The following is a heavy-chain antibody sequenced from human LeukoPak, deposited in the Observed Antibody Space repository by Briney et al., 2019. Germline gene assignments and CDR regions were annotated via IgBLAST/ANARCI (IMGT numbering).Heavy chain of an antibody. CDR3: ARGSYAEYFQH. J-gene: IGHJ1*01. Sequence: GASVKVSCKASGYTFTGYYIHCGRQAPGQGLEWMGWVNPNSGGTNYAQKFQGRVTMTRDTSISTAYMELSSLRSDDTAVYSCARGSYAEYFQHWGQGTLVTVSS. V-gene: IGHV1-2*02. CDR1: GYTFTGYY. CDR2: VNPNSGGT.